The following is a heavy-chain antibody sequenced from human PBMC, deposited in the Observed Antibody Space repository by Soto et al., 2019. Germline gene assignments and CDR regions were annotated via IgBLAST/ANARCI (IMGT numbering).Heavy chain of an antibody. V-gene: IGHV3-30*19. CDR2: TSYDGSDK. CDR3: ARWGTTGGLDV. Sequence: QVQLVESGGGVVQPGTSLRVPCVGSGFTFRSYVIHWVRQPPGKGLEWVALTSYDGSDKYYGDSVRGRFTISRDNSRNTVDLQMDSLRLEDTALYYCARWGTTGGLDVWGQGTLVSVSS. CDR1: GFTFRSYV. J-gene: IGHJ1*01. D-gene: IGHD3-16*01.